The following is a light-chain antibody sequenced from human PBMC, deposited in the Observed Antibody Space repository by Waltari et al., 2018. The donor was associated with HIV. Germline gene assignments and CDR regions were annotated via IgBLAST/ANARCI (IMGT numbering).Light chain of an antibody. J-gene: IGLJ3*02. V-gene: IGLV1-40*01. CDR1: SSNIRAGYN. Sequence: QSVLTQPPSVSGAPGQRVTLPCTGSSSNIRAGYNVHWYQQVPGTTPQLLIYGNSQRPSGVPDRFSGSKSGTSASLAITGLQAEDEADYYCQSYDRSLSGWVFGGGTKLTVL. CDR2: GNS. CDR3: QSYDRSLSGWV.